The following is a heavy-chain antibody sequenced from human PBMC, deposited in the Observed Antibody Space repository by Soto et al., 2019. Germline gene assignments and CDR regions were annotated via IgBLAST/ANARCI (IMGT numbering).Heavy chain of an antibody. CDR3: ARSIVVVWSTVDFDY. Sequence: SETLSLTCPVSGGSISSSSYYWGWIRQPPGKGLEWIGSIYYSGSTYYNPSLKSRVTISVDTSKNQFSLKLSSVTAADTAVYYCARSIVVVWSTVDFDYWGQGTLVTVSS. CDR1: GGSISSSSYY. D-gene: IGHD2-2*01. J-gene: IGHJ4*02. V-gene: IGHV4-39*01. CDR2: IYYSGST.